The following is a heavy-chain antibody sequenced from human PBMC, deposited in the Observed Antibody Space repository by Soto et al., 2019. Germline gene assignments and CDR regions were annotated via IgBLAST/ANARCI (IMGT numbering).Heavy chain of an antibody. V-gene: IGHV4-59*08. CDR1: GGSISSYY. CDR3: ARLLWSRGDWFDP. J-gene: IGHJ5*02. CDR2: IYYSGTT. D-gene: IGHD3-10*01. Sequence: QVQLQESGPGLVKPSETLSLTCTVSGGSISSYYWSWIRQPPGKGLEWIGYIYYSGTTNYTPSLKSRVTIAVDTSKNQFSLKLSSVTAADTAVYDCARLLWSRGDWFDPWGQGTLVTVSS.